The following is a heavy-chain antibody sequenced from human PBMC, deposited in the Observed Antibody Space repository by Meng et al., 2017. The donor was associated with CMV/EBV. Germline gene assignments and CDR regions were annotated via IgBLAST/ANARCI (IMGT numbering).Heavy chain of an antibody. CDR2: IYYSGST. J-gene: IGHJ6*02. CDR3: AVTTYYYYGMDV. V-gene: IGHV4-39*01. Sequence: SETLSLTCTVSGGSISSSSYYWGWIRQPPGKGLEWIGSIYYSGSTYYNPSLKSRVTISVDTSKNQFSLKLSSVTAADTAVYYCAVTTYYYYGMDVWGQGTTVTVSS. CDR1: GGSISSSSYY. D-gene: IGHD4-11*01.